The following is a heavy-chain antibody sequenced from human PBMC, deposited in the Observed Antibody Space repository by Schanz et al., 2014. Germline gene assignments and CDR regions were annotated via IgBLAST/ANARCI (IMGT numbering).Heavy chain of an antibody. D-gene: IGHD4-17*01. V-gene: IGHV1-2*02. CDR1: GNILSAYY. CDR3: ARNYGGHSEESDRYGMDV. J-gene: IGHJ6*02. CDR2: IDPNSGGT. Sequence: QAQLVQSGADVKKPGASVKVSCKASGNILSAYYIHWIRQAPGQGLEWMGWIDPNSGGTNYAQNFQGRVTITRETSINTAYMELSRLRSDDTAVYYCARNYGGHSEESDRYGMDVWGQGTTVTVSS.